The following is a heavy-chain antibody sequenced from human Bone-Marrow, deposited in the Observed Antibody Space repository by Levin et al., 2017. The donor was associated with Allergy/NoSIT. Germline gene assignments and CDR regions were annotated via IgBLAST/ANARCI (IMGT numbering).Heavy chain of an antibody. V-gene: IGHV3-23*01. Sequence: RGSLRLSCAASGFTFSSYAMSWVRQAPGKGLEWVSAISGSGGSTYYADSVKGRFTISRDNSKNTLYLQMNSLRAEDTAVYYCAKDRLFGYYYMDVWGKGTTVTVSS. CDR3: AKDRLFGYYYMDV. CDR1: GFTFSSYA. D-gene: IGHD2-21*01. J-gene: IGHJ6*03. CDR2: ISGSGGST.